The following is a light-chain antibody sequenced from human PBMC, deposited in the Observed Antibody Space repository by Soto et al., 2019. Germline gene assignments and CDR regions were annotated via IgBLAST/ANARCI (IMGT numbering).Light chain of an antibody. V-gene: IGLV3-25*02. J-gene: IGLJ7*01. CDR1: ALPKQY. Sequence: SYELTQPPSVSVSPGQTARITCSGDALPKQYAYWYQQKPGQAPVLVIYKDSERPSGIPERFSGSSSGTTVTLTISGVQAEDEADYYCQSADSRGTHAVFGGGTQLTVL. CDR2: KDS. CDR3: QSADSRGTHAV.